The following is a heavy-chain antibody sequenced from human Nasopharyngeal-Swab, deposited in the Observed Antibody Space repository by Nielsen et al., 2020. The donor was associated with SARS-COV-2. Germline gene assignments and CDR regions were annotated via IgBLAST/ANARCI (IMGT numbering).Heavy chain of an antibody. Sequence: SETLSLTCTVSGGSISSSCYYWGWIRQPQGKGLDWIGSIYYSGSTYYNPSHKSRVTISVDTSKNQFSLKLSPVTAADTAVYYCARHRYSSSWSWYFGYWGQGTLVTVSS. CDR2: IYYSGST. V-gene: IGHV4-39*01. CDR1: GGSISSSCYY. J-gene: IGHJ4*02. D-gene: IGHD6-13*01. CDR3: ARHRYSSSWSWYFGY.